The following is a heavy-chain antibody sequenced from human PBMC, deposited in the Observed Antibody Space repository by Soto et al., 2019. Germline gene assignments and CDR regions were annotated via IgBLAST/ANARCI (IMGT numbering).Heavy chain of an antibody. D-gene: IGHD2-15*01. J-gene: IGHJ4*02. CDR2: INHSGST. CDR1: GGSFSGYY. V-gene: IGHV4-34*01. CDR3: ARVMGVASGGPLDF. Sequence: SETLSLTCAVYGGSFSGYYWSWIRQPPGKGLEWIGEINHSGSTNYNPSLKSRVTISIDKSKNHFSLQLTSVTAADTAMYYCARVMGVASGGPLDFWGQGALVTVSS.